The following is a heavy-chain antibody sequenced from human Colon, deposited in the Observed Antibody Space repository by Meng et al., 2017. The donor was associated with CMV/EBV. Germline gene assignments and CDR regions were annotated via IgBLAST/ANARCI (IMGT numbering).Heavy chain of an antibody. CDR1: GYTFSNYG. J-gene: IGHJ4*02. CDR2: DNADNGDT. CDR3: ARVIQSSGVVISPFNY. D-gene: IGHD3-3*01. V-gene: IGHV1-18*01. Sequence: ASVKVSCKAYGYTFSNYGMSWVRQAPGQGPEWLGWDNADNGDTYYAQKMQDRVAMTAETSTSTAYLELRSLRSDDTAVYYCARVIQSSGVVISPFNYWCQGTMVTVSS.